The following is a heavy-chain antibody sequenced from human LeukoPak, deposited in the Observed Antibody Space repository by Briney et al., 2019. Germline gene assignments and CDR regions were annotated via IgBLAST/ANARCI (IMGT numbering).Heavy chain of an antibody. Sequence: PGGSLRLSCVASGFTFSDYYMSWIRQAPGKGLEWVSYISSGGGGVIYYAVSMKGRFTISRDNAKNSLYLQMNSLTAEDTAVYYCARDIAWQQLAVFDYWGQGTMVTVSS. CDR2: ISSGGGGVI. V-gene: IGHV3-11*01. J-gene: IGHJ4*02. D-gene: IGHD6-13*01. CDR1: GFTFSDYY. CDR3: ARDIAWQQLAVFDY.